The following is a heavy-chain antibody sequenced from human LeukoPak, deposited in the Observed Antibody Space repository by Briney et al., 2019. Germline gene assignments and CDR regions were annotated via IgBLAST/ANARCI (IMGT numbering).Heavy chain of an antibody. CDR3: ARKEGIAADFDY. D-gene: IGHD6-13*01. J-gene: IGHJ4*02. Sequence: GGSLRLSCAASGFTFSSYSMNWVRQAPGKGLEWVSSISSSSYIYYAESVKGRFTISRDNAKNSLYLQMNSLRAGDTAVYYCARKEGIAADFDYWGQGTLSPSPQ. V-gene: IGHV3-21*01. CDR2: ISSSSYI. CDR1: GFTFSSYS.